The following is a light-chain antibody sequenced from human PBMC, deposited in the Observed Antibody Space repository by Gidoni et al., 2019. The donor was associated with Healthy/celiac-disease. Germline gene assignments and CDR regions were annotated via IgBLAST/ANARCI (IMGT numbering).Light chain of an antibody. Sequence: QSVLTQPPSVSGAPGQRGTTSCTGSSSNIGAGYAVHWYQQLPGTAPKLLIYGNSNRPSGVPDRFSGSKSGTSASLAITGLQAEDEADYYCQSYDSSLSGSRVFGGGTKLTVL. J-gene: IGLJ2*01. CDR3: QSYDSSLSGSRV. V-gene: IGLV1-40*01. CDR2: GNS. CDR1: SSNIGAGYA.